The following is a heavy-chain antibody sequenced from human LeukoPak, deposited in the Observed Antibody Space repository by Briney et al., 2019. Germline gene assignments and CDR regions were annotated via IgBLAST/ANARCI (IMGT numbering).Heavy chain of an antibody. J-gene: IGHJ4*02. D-gene: IGHD1-1*01. CDR2: INHSGST. V-gene: IGHV4-34*01. CDR3: ARGRLHPRYTFDY. Sequence: SETPSLTCAVYGGSFSGYYWSWIRQPPGKGLELIGEINHSGSTNYNTSLKSRVTISVDTSKNQFSLKLSSVTAADTAVYYCARGRLHPRYTFDYWGQGTLVTVSS. CDR1: GGSFSGYY.